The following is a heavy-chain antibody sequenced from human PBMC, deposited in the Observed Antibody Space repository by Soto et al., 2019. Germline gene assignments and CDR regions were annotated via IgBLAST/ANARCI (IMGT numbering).Heavy chain of an antibody. CDR2: IYSSGSA. Sequence: SETLSLTCTVSGASIYAYSWTWIRQPAGKGLQWIGHIYSSGSANDSPSLKSRVSMSVDSSKNQISLKLSSVTAADTAVYYCATIVRANDYWGQGTLVTVSS. CDR1: GASIYAYS. D-gene: IGHD1-26*01. V-gene: IGHV4-4*07. J-gene: IGHJ4*02. CDR3: ATIVRANDY.